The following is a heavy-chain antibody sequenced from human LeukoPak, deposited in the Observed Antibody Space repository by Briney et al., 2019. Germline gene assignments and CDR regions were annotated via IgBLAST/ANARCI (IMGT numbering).Heavy chain of an antibody. D-gene: IGHD2/OR15-2a*01. CDR1: GNYW. CDR2: INSDGSWT. Sequence: GGSLRLSCAASGNYWMHWVRQAPGKGLVWVSHINSDGSWTSYADSVKGRFTISRDNAKNTVYLQMNSLRAENTAVYYCVSFYETYWGRGTLVTVSS. J-gene: IGHJ4*02. V-gene: IGHV3-74*01. CDR3: VSFYETY.